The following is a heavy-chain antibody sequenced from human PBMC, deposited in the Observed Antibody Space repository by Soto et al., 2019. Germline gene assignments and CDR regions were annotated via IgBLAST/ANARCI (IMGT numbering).Heavy chain of an antibody. CDR1: EFTFSSYA. V-gene: IGHV3-23*01. CDR3: AKEWSYSSGWSHVDY. D-gene: IGHD6-19*01. J-gene: IGHJ4*02. CDR2: ISGSGVST. Sequence: EVQLLESGGGLVQPGGSLRLSCAASEFTFSSYAMSWVRQAPGKGLEWVSAISGSGVSTYYADSVKGRFTISRDNSKNTLYLQMNSLRAEDTAVYYCAKEWSYSSGWSHVDYWGQGTLVTVSS.